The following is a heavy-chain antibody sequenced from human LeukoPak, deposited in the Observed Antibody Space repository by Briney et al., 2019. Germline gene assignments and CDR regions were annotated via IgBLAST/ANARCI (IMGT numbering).Heavy chain of an antibody. CDR2: TSSGSSYT. V-gene: IGHV3-11*06. J-gene: IGHJ4*02. Sequence: GGSLRLSCAASGFTFSDYYMSWIRQAPGKGLEWVSYTSSGSSYTNYADSVKGRFTISRDNAKNSLYLQLNSLRAEDTAVYYCARRFSRSSGYFDYWGQGTLVTVSS. CDR1: GFTFSDYY. D-gene: IGHD3-22*01. CDR3: ARRFSRSSGYFDY.